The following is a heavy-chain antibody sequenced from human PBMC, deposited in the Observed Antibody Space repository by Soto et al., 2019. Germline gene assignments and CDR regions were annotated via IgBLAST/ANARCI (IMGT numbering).Heavy chain of an antibody. V-gene: IGHV3-13*04. D-gene: IGHD3-10*01. CDR1: GFTFSSYD. Sequence: PGGSLRLSCAASGFTFSSYDMHWVRQATGKGLEWVSAIGTAGDTYYPGSVKGRFTISRENAKNSLYLQMNSLRAGDTAVYYCARSRDYYGSGSYYTHYGMDVWGQGTTVTVSS. CDR2: IGTAGDT. CDR3: ARSRDYYGSGSYYTHYGMDV. J-gene: IGHJ6*02.